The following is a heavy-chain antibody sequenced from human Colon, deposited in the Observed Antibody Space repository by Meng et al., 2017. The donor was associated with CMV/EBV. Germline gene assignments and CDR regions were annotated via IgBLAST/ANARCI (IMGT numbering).Heavy chain of an antibody. V-gene: IGHV1-2*02. D-gene: IGHD4-17*01. CDR3: ANLGTYGVDDWFDP. CDR2: INPNGGLT. Sequence: KACGYTFTGYYIHWVRQAPGQGLEWMGRINPNGGLTNYAQKFQGRVTMTRDTSISTAYMELSNLTSGDTAVYYCANLGTYGVDDWFDPWGQGTLVTVSS. CDR1: GYTFTGYY. J-gene: IGHJ5*02.